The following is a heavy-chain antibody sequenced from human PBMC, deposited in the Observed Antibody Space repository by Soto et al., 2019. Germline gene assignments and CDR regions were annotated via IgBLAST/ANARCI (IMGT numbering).Heavy chain of an antibody. CDR1: GGSISSGGYY. CDR3: ARGTGPAAILGPLFDP. J-gene: IGHJ5*02. CDR2: IYYSGST. V-gene: IGHV4-31*03. D-gene: IGHD2-2*02. Sequence: SETLSLTCTVSGGSISSGGYYWSWIRQHPGKGLEWIGYIYYSGSTYYNPSPKSRVTISVDTSKNQFSLKLSSVTAADTAVYYCARGTGPAAILGPLFDPWGQGTLVTVSS.